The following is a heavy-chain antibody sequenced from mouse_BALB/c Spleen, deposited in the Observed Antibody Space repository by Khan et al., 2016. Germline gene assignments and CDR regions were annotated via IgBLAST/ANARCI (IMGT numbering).Heavy chain of an antibody. CDR1: GYSITSGYS. D-gene: IGHD1-1*01. CDR2: IHYSGST. Sequence: EVQLQESGPDLVKPSQSLSLTCTVTGYSITSGYSCHWIRQFPGNKLEWMGYIHYSGSTNYKPSLKSRISITRDTPKNQFLQQLHSVTTEDTATXYCARLRDWYFDVWGAGTTVTVSS. J-gene: IGHJ1*01. CDR3: ARLRDWYFDV. V-gene: IGHV3-1*02.